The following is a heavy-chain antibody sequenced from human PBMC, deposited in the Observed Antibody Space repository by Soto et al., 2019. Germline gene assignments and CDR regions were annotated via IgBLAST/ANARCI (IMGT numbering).Heavy chain of an antibody. J-gene: IGHJ4*01. CDR3: AREVAYESHFDY. D-gene: IGHD5-12*01. V-gene: IGHV1-46*03. CDR1: GYTLINYF. CDR2: INPSGGST. Sequence: ASVKVSCKASGYTLINYFMHWVRQAPGQGLEWMGIINPSGGSTTYAQNFQGRVTMTRDTSTSTVYMELSSLTSEDTAVYYCAREVAYESHFDYWGQGALVTVSS.